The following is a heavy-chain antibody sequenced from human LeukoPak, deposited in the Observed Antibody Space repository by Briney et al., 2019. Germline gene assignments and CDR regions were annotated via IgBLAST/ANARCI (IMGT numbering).Heavy chain of an antibody. CDR3: ARHGNYYGSGSYYHRSWFDP. J-gene: IGHJ5*02. V-gene: IGHV4-39*01. CDR1: VGFVSSRRYD. Sequence: PSETLCLTCTVSVGFVSSRRYDWSWIRQPPGKGLEWIGYSYYSGSTYYNPSLKSRVTISVDTSKNQFSLKLSSVTAADTAVYYCARHGNYYGSGSYYHRSWFDPWGRGTLVTVSS. D-gene: IGHD3-10*01. CDR2: SYYSGST.